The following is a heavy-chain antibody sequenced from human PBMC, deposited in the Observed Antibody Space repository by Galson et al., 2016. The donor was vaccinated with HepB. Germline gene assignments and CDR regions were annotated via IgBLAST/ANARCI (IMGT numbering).Heavy chain of an antibody. V-gene: IGHV3-21*01. J-gene: IGHJ4*02. CDR2: ISISSNFI. CDR3: AKDSILDD. CDR1: GFTFSHYT. D-gene: IGHD3-3*01. Sequence: SLRLSCAASGFTFSHYTMNWVRQPPGKGLEWVSSISISSNFIHYADSVKGRFTISSDNAKNSLFLQMSSLRAEDTAIYYCAKDSILDDWGQGILATVSS.